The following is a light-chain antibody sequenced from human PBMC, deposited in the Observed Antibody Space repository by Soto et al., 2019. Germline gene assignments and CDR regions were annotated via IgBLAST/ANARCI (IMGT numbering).Light chain of an antibody. V-gene: IGLV1-36*01. J-gene: IGLJ2*01. CDR3: AAWDDSLNGVV. CDR2: YDD. CDR1: SSNIGNNV. Sequence: QSVLTQPPSVSEAPRQRVTISCSGSSSNIGNNVVNWYQQLPGKAPKLLIYYDDLLPSGVSDRFSGSKSGTSASLAISGLQSEDEADYSCAAWDDSLNGVVFGGGTKLTVL.